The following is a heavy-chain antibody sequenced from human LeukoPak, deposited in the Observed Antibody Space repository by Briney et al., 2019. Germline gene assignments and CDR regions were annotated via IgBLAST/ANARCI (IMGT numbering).Heavy chain of an antibody. CDR3: ARGYYDSSGYYRYGNWFDP. J-gene: IGHJ5*02. Sequence: SDTLSLTCTVSGGSISSYYWSWIRQPAGKGLEWIGRIYTSGSTNYNPSLKSRVTISVDKSKNQFSLKLSSVTAADTAVYYCARGYYDSSGYYRYGNWFDPWGQGTLVTVSS. D-gene: IGHD3-22*01. V-gene: IGHV4-4*07. CDR1: GGSISSYY. CDR2: IYTSGST.